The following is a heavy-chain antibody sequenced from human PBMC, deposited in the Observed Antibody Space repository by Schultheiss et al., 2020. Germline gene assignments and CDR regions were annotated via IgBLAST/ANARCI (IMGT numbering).Heavy chain of an antibody. CDR1: GFTFRSYA. J-gene: IGHJ4*02. CDR2: ISGSGGST. CDR3: AKLYYDILTGCDY. D-gene: IGHD3-9*01. V-gene: IGHV3-23*01. Sequence: GGSLRLSCAATGFTFRSYAMSWVRQAPGKGLEWVSAISGSGGSTYYADSVKGRFSISRDNSKNMLYLQMNSLRDEDTAVYYCAKLYYDILTGCDYWGQGSLVTVSS.